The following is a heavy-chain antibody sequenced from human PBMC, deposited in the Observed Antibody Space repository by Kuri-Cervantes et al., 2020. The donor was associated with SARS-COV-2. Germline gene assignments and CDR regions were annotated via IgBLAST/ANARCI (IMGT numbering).Heavy chain of an antibody. Sequence: GGSLRLSCAASGFTFSDYYMNWVRQAPGKGLEWVSSISSSSTIYYADSVKGRFTISRDNAKNPLYLQMNSLRAEDTAVYYCARDLYDSSGYYSPHVFDYWVQGTLVTVSS. V-gene: IGHV3-69-1*01. CDR1: GFTFSDYY. CDR2: ISSSSTI. CDR3: ARDLYDSSGYYSPHVFDY. D-gene: IGHD3-22*01. J-gene: IGHJ4*02.